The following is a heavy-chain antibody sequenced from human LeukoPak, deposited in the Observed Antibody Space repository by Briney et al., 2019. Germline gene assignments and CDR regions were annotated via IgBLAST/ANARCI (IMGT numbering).Heavy chain of an antibody. Sequence: PGGSLRLSCAASGFTFSSYGMHWVRQAPGKGLEWVAFTRYDGSNKYYADSVKGRFTISRDNSKNTLYLQMNSLGAEDTAVYYCTRGAGTGWRFDSWGQGTLVTVSS. CDR1: GFTFSSYG. CDR3: TRGAGTGWRFDS. CDR2: TRYDGSNK. V-gene: IGHV3-30*02. J-gene: IGHJ4*02. D-gene: IGHD6-19*01.